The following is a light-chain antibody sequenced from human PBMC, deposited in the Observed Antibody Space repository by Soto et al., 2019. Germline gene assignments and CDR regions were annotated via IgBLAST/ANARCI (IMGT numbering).Light chain of an antibody. CDR3: QQYGSSAWT. V-gene: IGKV3-20*01. CDR1: QSVSSSY. Sequence: ETVLTQSPGTLSLSPGDRATISCRASQSVSSSYLAWYQHKPGQAPRLLIYGASSSATGIPDRFSGSGSGTDFTITISRLEHEDFAVYYCQQYGSSAWTLGQGTKVEIK. CDR2: GAS. J-gene: IGKJ1*01.